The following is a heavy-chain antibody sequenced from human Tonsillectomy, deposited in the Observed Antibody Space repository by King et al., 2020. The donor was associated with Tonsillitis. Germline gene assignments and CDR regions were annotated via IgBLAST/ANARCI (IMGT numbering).Heavy chain of an antibody. J-gene: IGHJ4*02. CDR3: AKDRAYCGSTSCYTVKFDY. CDR1: GFTFSSYA. Sequence: VQLVESGGGLVQPGGSLRLSCAASGFTFSSYAMSWVRQTPGKGLEWVSSISGSGGSTYYADSVQGRFTISRDNSKNTLYLQLSSLRAEDTAIYYCAKDRAYCGSTSCYTVKFDYWGQGTLVTVSS. V-gene: IGHV3-23*04. D-gene: IGHD2-2*02. CDR2: ISGSGGST.